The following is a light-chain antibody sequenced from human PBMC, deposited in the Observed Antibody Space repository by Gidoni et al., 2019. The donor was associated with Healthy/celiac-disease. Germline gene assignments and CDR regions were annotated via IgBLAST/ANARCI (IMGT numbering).Light chain of an antibody. V-gene: IGLV3-19*01. CDR3: NSRGSSSNPGV. CDR1: SLRSYY. J-gene: IGLJ2*01. CDR2: GKN. Sequence: SELTPDPAVSVALGQTVRITCQGDSLRSYYASWYQKKPGQAPLLVIYGKNNRPSGIPDRFSGSSSGNTASLTITGAQAVDVADYYCNSRGSSSNPGVFGGGTKLTVL.